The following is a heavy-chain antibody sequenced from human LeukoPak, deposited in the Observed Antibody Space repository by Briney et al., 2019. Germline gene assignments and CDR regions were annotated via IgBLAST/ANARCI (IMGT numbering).Heavy chain of an antibody. CDR2: IRSKAYGGTT. J-gene: IGHJ4*02. D-gene: IGHD1-26*01. V-gene: IGHV3-49*04. CDR1: GFTFGDYA. CDR3: TSDTGLGATSNTFDY. Sequence: PGGSLRLSCTASGFTFGDYAMSWVRQAPGKGLEWVGFIRSKAYGGTTEYAASVKGRFTISRDDSKSIAYLQMNSLKTEDTAVYYCTSDTGLGATSNTFDYWGQGTLVTVSS.